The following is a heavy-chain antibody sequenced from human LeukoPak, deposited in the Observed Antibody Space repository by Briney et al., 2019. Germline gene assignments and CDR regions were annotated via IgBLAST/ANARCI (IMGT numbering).Heavy chain of an antibody. D-gene: IGHD6-19*01. CDR2: FGPEDGET. CDR3: ATDRYHSSGWYRFGY. V-gene: IGHV1-24*01. Sequence: ASVKVSCKVSGYTLTELSMHWVRQAPGKGLEWMGGFGPEDGETIYAQKFQGRVTMTEDTSTDTAYMELSSLRSEDTAVYYCATDRYHSSGWYRFGYWGQGTLVTVSS. J-gene: IGHJ4*02. CDR1: GYTLTELS.